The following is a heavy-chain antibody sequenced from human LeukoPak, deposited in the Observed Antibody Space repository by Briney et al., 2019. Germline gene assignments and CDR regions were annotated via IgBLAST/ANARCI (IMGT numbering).Heavy chain of an antibody. V-gene: IGHV3-21*01. CDR2: ISSSSSYI. J-gene: IGHJ4*02. CDR1: GFSFSSYS. CDR3: ARGMPATAIRPYFDS. Sequence: GGSLRLSCAASGFSFSSYSMYCVRQAPGKGLEWVSSISSSSSYIYYADSVKGRFTISRDNAKNSLYLQMNSLRAEDTAVYYCARGMPATAIRPYFDSWGQGTLVTVSS. D-gene: IGHD2-2*02.